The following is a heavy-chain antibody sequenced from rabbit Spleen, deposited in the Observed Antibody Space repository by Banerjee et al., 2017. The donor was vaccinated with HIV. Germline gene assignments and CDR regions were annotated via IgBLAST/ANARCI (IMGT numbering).Heavy chain of an antibody. D-gene: IGHD1-1*01. CDR2: IYVDNSGNT. V-gene: IGHV1S45*01. CDR3: TRDDGSGHYIDGYFNL. J-gene: IGHJ4*01. Sequence: QEQLEESGGDLVKPEGSLTLTCSASGFSFSSSYWICWVRQAPGKGLEWIACIYVDNSGNTYYASWAKGRFTISKTSSTTVTLQVTSLTAADTATYFCTRDDGSGHYIDGYFNLWGPGTLVTVS. CDR1: GFSFSSSYW.